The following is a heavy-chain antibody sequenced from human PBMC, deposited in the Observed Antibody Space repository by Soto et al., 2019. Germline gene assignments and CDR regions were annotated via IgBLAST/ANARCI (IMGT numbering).Heavy chain of an antibody. CDR2: IYYSGST. V-gene: IGHV4-59*08. Sequence: SETLSLTCTVSGGSISSYYWSWIRQPPGKELEWIGYIYYSGSTNYNPSLKSRVTISVDTSKNQFSLKLSSVTAADTAVYYCARHTLNWGWVLFDYWGQGTLVTVSS. J-gene: IGHJ4*02. D-gene: IGHD7-27*01. CDR3: ARHTLNWGWVLFDY. CDR1: GGSISSYY.